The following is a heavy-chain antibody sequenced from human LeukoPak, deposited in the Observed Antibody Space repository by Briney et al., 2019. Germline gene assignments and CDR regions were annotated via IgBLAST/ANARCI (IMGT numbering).Heavy chain of an antibody. J-gene: IGHJ4*02. CDR3: VRDQRSLFDL. Sequence: PSETLSLTCTVSGASTSSSFWSWIRQSPGKGLEWIGYINYRGETSQNPSLESRVSMSVDTSKNQISLQLTSVTAADTAVYYCVRDQRSLFDLWGQGSLVTVSS. CDR1: GASTSSSF. CDR2: INYRGET. V-gene: IGHV4-59*12. D-gene: IGHD1-26*01.